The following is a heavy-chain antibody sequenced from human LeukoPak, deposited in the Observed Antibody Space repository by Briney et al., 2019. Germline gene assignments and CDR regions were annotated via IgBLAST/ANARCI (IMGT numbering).Heavy chain of an antibody. J-gene: IGHJ4*02. CDR3: AREGTWSYYYDY. CDR2: IYSGGST. CDR1: GFTFSDYG. D-gene: IGHD1-26*01. Sequence: PGGSLRLSCAASGFTFSDYGIHWVRQAPGKGLEWVSVIYSGGSTYYADSVKGRFTISRDNSKNTLYLQMNSLRAEDTAVYYCAREGTWSYYYDYWGQGTLVTVSS. V-gene: IGHV3-NL1*01.